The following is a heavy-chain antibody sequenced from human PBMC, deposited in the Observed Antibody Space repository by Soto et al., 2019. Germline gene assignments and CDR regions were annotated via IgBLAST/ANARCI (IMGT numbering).Heavy chain of an antibody. V-gene: IGHV1-69*12. D-gene: IGHD2-2*01. CDR2: IIPIFGTA. J-gene: IGHJ6*02. CDR3: ASSRYCISTSCHPSSCAYYYYGMDV. Sequence: QVQLVQSGAEVKKPGSSVKVSCKASGGTFSSYAISWVRQAPGQGLEWMGGIIPIFGTANYAQKFQGRVTITADESTSTAYMELSSLRSEDPAVYSCASSRYCISTSCHPSSCAYYYYGMDVWGQGTTVTVSS. CDR1: GGTFSSYA.